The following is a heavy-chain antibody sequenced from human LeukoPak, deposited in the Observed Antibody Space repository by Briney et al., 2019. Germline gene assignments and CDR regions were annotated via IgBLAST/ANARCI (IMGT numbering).Heavy chain of an antibody. CDR3: VKDLGRYRNNCFDY. D-gene: IGHD1-26*01. CDR2: ISFDGSNQ. Sequence: PGRSLRLSCAASGFTFSSFGMHWVRQAPGQGLEWVAVISFDGSNQYYADSVKGRFTIYRDNFKNTVYLQMNSLRAEDTAVYYCVKDLGRYRNNCFDYWGQGTLVTVSS. CDR1: GFTFSSFG. V-gene: IGHV3-30*18. J-gene: IGHJ4*02.